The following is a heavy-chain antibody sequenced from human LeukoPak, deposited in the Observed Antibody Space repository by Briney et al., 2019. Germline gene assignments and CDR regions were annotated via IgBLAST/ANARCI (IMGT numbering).Heavy chain of an antibody. CDR1: GGTFSSYA. CDR2: IIPIFGTA. J-gene: IGHJ6*03. CDR3: ARAVVGAFYYYYYYMDV. Sequence: SVKVSCKASGGTFSSYAISWVRQAPGQGLEWMGGIIPIFGTANYAQKFQGRVTITADESTSTAYMELSSLRSEDTAVYYCARAVVGAFYYYYYYMDVWGKGTTVTVSS. V-gene: IGHV1-69*13. D-gene: IGHD1-26*01.